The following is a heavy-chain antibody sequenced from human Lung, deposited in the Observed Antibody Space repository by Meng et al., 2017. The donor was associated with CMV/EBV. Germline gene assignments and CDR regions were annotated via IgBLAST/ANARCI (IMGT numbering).Heavy chain of an antibody. Sequence: LXCTVSGGSITSYYWNWIRQPPGKKLEWIGDISHSGTSSYNPSLKSRVIITVDTSRNQFSLKLTSVAAADTAVYFCARGRDDDISLGYYYNRGFDVXGRGXTVPSP. CDR2: ISHSGTS. J-gene: IGHJ6*02. V-gene: IGHV4-59*01. D-gene: IGHD3-22*01. CDR1: GGSITSYY. CDR3: ARGRDDDISLGYYYNRGFDV.